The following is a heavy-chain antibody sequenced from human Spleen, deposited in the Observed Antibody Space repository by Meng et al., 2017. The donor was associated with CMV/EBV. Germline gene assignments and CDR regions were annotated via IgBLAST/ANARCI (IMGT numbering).Heavy chain of an antibody. D-gene: IGHD1-14*01. Sequence: GGSLRLSCAVSGFTFSNHYMDWVRQVPGKGLEWVGRSRIKADSYITQYAASVKGRFTISRDDSQNSLYLQMNSLRTEDTAVYYCVRGHNSFDYWGQGVLVTV. CDR1: GFTFSNHY. J-gene: IGHJ4*02. V-gene: IGHV3-72*01. CDR3: VRGHNSFDY. CDR2: SRIKADSYIT.